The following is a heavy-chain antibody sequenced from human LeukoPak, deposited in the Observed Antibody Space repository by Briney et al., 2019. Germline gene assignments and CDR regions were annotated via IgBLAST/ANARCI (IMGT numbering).Heavy chain of an antibody. D-gene: IGHD1-26*01. CDR1: GFTFSSNA. V-gene: IGHV3-23*01. J-gene: IGHJ4*02. Sequence: QPGGSLRLSCAASGFTFSSNAMSWVRQAPGKGLEWVSAISITVGGTYYADSVKGRFTISRDNSKNTLYLQMNSLSAEDTAVYYCAKRSHMLGATNPNYYFDHWGQGTLVTVSS. CDR2: ISITVGGT. CDR3: AKRSHMLGATNPNYYFDH.